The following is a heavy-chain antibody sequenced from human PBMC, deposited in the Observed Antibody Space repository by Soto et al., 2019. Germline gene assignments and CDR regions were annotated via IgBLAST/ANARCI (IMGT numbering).Heavy chain of an antibody. CDR3: AKDPPFDCSITSCYPIASYYYYYYMDV. J-gene: IGHJ6*03. CDR2: ISGSGGST. Sequence: PGGSLRLSCAASGFTFSSYAMSWVRQAPGKGLEWVSAISGSGGSTYYAESVKGRFTISRENSKNTLYLQMNSLIAEDTAVYYCAKDPPFDCSITSCYPIASYYYYYYMDVWGKGTTVTVSS. D-gene: IGHD2-2*01. V-gene: IGHV3-23*01. CDR1: GFTFSSYA.